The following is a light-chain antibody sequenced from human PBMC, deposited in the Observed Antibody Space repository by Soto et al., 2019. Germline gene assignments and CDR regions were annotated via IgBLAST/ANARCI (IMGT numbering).Light chain of an antibody. CDR3: QKYNSAPLT. CDR1: QDISSS. J-gene: IGKJ4*01. V-gene: IGKV1-27*01. CDR2: AAS. Sequence: DIQMTQSPSSLSASVGDRVTITCRASQDISSSLAWYQQKPGKVPKLLIYAASTLQSGVPSRFSGSGSGTEFTLTISSLQPEDVATYSCQKYNSAPLTFGGGTEVEIK.